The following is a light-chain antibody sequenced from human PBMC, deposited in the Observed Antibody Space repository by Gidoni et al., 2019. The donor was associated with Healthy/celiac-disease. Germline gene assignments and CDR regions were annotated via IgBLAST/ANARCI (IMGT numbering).Light chain of an antibody. J-gene: IGKJ4*01. CDR1: QGMSNY. Sequence: DIQLTQSTSSLSASVGDRVTITCRASQGMSNYLAWYQQQPGIVPKLLIDAASTLKSGVPSRFAGGGACTDFTLSISSLQPEDFATYYCQKYNSAPLTFGGGTKVEIK. V-gene: IGKV1-27*01. CDR3: QKYNSAPLT. CDR2: AAS.